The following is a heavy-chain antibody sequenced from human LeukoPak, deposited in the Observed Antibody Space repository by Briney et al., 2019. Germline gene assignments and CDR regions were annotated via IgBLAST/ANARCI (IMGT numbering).Heavy chain of an antibody. CDR3: ARGQSVVVAATSNWFDP. CDR1: GVTFSSYS. CDR2: ISSSSSTI. Sequence: PGGSLRLSCAASGVTFSSYSMNWVRQAPGKGLEWVSYISSSSSTIYYADSVKGRFTISRDNAKNSLYLQMNSLRAEDTAVYYCARGQSVVVAATSNWFDPWGQGTLVTVSS. V-gene: IGHV3-48*01. J-gene: IGHJ5*02. D-gene: IGHD2-15*01.